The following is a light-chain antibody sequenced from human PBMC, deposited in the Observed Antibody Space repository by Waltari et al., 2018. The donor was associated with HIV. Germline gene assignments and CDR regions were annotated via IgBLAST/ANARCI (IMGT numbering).Light chain of an antibody. Sequence: DIVMTQSPDSLAVSLGERATINCKSSQSVLYSSKKQNYLAWYQQKPGQSPKLLIYWASTRESGVPDRFSGSGSGTDFTLTISSPQAEDVAVYYCQQYYVTPLTFGGGTKVEIK. CDR3: QQYYVTPLT. CDR1: QSVLYSSKKQNY. J-gene: IGKJ4*01. CDR2: WAS. V-gene: IGKV4-1*01.